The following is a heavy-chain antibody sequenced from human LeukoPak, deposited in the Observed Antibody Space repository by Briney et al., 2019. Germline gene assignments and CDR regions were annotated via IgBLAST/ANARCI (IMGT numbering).Heavy chain of an antibody. Sequence: SETLSLTCTVSGGSISSSSYYWGWIRQPPGKGLEWIGSIYYSGITYYSPSLKSQLTISVDTSKDQFSLKLSSVTAADTGVYCGASRSYYYFWIRWGQGTLVTVSS. D-gene: IGHD3-3*01. CDR3: ASRSYYYFWIR. J-gene: IGHJ4*02. V-gene: IGHV4-39*01. CDR2: IYYSGIT. CDR1: GGSISSSSYY.